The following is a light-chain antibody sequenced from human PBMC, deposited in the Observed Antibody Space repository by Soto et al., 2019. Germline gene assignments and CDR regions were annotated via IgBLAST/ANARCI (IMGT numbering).Light chain of an antibody. CDR3: QQYDNLPYT. CDR2: DAS. J-gene: IGKJ2*01. CDR1: QDISNY. Sequence: DIQMTQSTSSLSESVGDRVTITCQASQDISNYLNWYQQKPGKAPKLLIYDASNLETGVPSRFSGSGSGTDFTFTISSLQPEDIATYYCQQYDNLPYTFGQGTKLEIK. V-gene: IGKV1-33*01.